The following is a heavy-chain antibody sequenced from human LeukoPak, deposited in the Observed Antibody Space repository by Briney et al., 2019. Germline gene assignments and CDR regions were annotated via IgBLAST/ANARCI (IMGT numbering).Heavy chain of an antibody. CDR1: GYTFTSYY. J-gene: IGHJ6*03. Sequence: ASVKVSCKASGYTFTSYYMHWVRQAPGQGLEWMGIINPSGGSTSYAQKFQGRVTMTRDMSTGTVYMELSSLRSEDTAVYYCARELIAAAGTWNYYYYYMDVWGKGTTVTVSS. CDR3: ARELIAAAGTWNYYYYYMDV. D-gene: IGHD6-13*01. CDR2: INPSGGST. V-gene: IGHV1-46*01.